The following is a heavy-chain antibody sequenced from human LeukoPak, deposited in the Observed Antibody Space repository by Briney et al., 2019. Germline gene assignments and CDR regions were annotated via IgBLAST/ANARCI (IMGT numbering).Heavy chain of an antibody. CDR1: GGSISTYY. V-gene: IGHV4-59*01. CDR3: ARVNYDFWSGYYYYYYYMDV. D-gene: IGHD3-3*01. CDR2: IYYSGST. J-gene: IGHJ6*03. Sequence: SETLSLTCTVSGGSISTYYWSWIRQPPGKGLGWIGYIYYSGSTNYNPSLKSRVTISVDTSKNQFSLKLSSVTAADTAVYCCARVNYDFWSGYYYYYYYMDVWGKGTTVTVSS.